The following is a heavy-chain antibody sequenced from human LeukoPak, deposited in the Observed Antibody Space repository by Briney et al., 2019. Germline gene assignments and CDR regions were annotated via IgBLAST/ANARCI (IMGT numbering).Heavy chain of an antibody. J-gene: IGHJ4*02. CDR3: ARGGLATQRGIDY. Sequence: SETLSLTCTVSGGSISSSSYYWGWIRQPPGKGLEWIGSIYYSGSTYYNPSLKSRVTISVDTSKNQFSLKLSSVTAADTAVYYCARGGLATQRGIDYWGQGTLVTVSS. V-gene: IGHV4-39*01. CDR1: GGSISSSSYY. D-gene: IGHD6-19*01. CDR2: IYYSGST.